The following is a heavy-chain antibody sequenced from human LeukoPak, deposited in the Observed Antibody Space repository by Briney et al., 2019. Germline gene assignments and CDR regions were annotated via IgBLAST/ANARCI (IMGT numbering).Heavy chain of an antibody. V-gene: IGHV4-59*08. D-gene: IGHD3-16*01. CDR1: GGSIRNDY. J-gene: IGHJ5*02. CDR2: INYSGTT. Sequence: SETPSLTCAVSGGSIRNDYWSWIRQPPGKGLEWTAYINYSGTTSYNPSLEGRVTISVDTSKNLFSLKFTSVTATDTAVYYCARHRPGERRFDPWGQGTLVTVSS. CDR3: ARHRPGERRFDP.